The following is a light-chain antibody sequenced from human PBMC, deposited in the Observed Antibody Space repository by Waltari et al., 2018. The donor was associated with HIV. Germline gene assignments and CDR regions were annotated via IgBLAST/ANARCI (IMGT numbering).Light chain of an antibody. J-gene: IGLJ3*02. Sequence: QSALTQPASVSGSPGQSITISCTGTSSDIGGYNFVSWYQQHPGDAPKLMIYEVNNRPSGVSYRFAASKSDNTASLTSSGLQAEDEADYYCSSDTSSGTWVFGGGTKLHVL. CDR2: EVN. CDR1: SSDIGGYNF. CDR3: SSDTSSGTWV. V-gene: IGLV2-14*03.